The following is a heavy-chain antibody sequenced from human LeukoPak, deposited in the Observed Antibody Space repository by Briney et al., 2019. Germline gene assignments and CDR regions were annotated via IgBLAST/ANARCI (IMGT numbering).Heavy chain of an antibody. Sequence: GGSLRLSCAASGFTFSSHSMSWVRQAPGKGLEWVASIKQDGSEKYYVDSVKGRFTISRDNAKNPLSLQMNSLRAEDTAVYYCAVGTTTGKYWGQGSLVTVSS. J-gene: IGHJ4*02. V-gene: IGHV3-7*01. CDR2: IKQDGSEK. D-gene: IGHD1-1*01. CDR3: AVGTTTGKY. CDR1: GFTFSSHS.